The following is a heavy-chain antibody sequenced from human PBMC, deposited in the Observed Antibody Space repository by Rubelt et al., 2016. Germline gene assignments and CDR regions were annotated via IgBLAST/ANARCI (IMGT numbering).Heavy chain of an antibody. CDR3: ARGGAAAGNADY. Sequence: HVQLQQWGAGLLKPSETLSLTCAVYGGSFSGYYWSWIRQPPGKGLEWIGEINHSGSTNYNPSLKSRVTISVDRSKNQFSLKVSSGTAADTAVYYCARGGAAAGNADYWGQGTLVTVSS. V-gene: IGHV4-34*01. D-gene: IGHD6-13*01. CDR2: INHSGST. J-gene: IGHJ4*02. CDR1: GGSFSGYY.